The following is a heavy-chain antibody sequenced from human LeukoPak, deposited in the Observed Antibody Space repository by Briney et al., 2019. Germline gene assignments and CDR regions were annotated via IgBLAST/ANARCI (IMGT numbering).Heavy chain of an antibody. CDR2: IYYSGST. CDR3: ARHGLAIAAGQVAFDI. CDR1: GGSISSYY. D-gene: IGHD3-16*01. V-gene: IGHV4-59*08. Sequence: KSSETLSLTCTVSGGSISSYYWSWIRQPPGKGLEWIGYIYYSGSTNYNPSLKSRVTISVDTSKNQFSLKLSSVTAADTAVYYCARHGLAIAAGQVAFDIWGQGTMVTVSS. J-gene: IGHJ3*02.